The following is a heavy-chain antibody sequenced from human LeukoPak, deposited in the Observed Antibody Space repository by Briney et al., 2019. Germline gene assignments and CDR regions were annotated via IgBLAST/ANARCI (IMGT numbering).Heavy chain of an antibody. CDR1: GYTFTSYD. V-gene: IGHV1-8*01. CDR3: ARGFPRTIFSYYYYGMDV. J-gene: IGHJ6*02. Sequence: ASVNVSCKASGYTFTSYDINWVRQATGQGLEWMGWMNPNSGNTGYAQKFQGRVTMTRNTSISTAYMELSSLRSEDTAVYYCARGFPRTIFSYYYYGMDVWGQGTTVTVSS. D-gene: IGHD3-3*01. CDR2: MNPNSGNT.